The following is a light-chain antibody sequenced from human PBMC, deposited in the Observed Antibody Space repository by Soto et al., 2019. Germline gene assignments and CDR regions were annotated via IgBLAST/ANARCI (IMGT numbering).Light chain of an antibody. CDR2: DAS. V-gene: IGKV3-11*01. CDR3: QQRSNWPRLT. J-gene: IGKJ4*01. Sequence: EVVLTQSPGTLSLSPGERATLSCRASQSVSSYLAWYQQKPGQAPRLLIYDASNRATGIPARFSGSGSGTDFTPTISSLEPEDFAVYYCQQRSNWPRLTFGGGTKVDIK. CDR1: QSVSSY.